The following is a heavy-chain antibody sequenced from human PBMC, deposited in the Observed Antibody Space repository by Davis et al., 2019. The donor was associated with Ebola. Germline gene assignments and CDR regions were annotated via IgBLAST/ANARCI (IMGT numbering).Heavy chain of an antibody. V-gene: IGHV4-39*01. J-gene: IGHJ6*02. CDR2: IYYSGST. D-gene: IGHD3-3*01. Sequence: PSETLSLTCTVSGGSISSSSYYWGWIRRPPGKGLEWIGSIYYSGSTYYNPSLKSRVTISVDTSKNQFSLKLSSVTAADTAVYYCARGFRLGITIFGVVITDTHRSRGYGMDVWGQGTTVTVSS. CDR3: ARGFRLGITIFGVVITDTHRSRGYGMDV. CDR1: GGSISSSSYY.